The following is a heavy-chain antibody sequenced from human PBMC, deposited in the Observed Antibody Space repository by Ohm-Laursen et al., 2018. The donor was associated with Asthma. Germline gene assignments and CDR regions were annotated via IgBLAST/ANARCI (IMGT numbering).Heavy chain of an antibody. Sequence: GTLSLTCTLSGASFSTYYWGWIRQPPGKGLEWIGYIYYSGSTYYNPSLKSRVTISVDTSKNQFSLKLSSVTAADTAVYYCARAGTLVYYYGMDAWGQGTTVTVSS. V-gene: IGHV4-59*01. CDR2: IYYSGST. D-gene: IGHD6-13*01. CDR3: ARAGTLVYYYGMDA. J-gene: IGHJ6*02. CDR1: GASFSTYY.